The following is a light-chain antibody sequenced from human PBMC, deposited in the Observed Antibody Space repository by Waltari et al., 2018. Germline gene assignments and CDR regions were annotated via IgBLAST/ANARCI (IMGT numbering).Light chain of an antibody. CDR1: HDISNY. CDR2: DAS. J-gene: IGKJ1*01. CDR3: QQYTTYSGT. V-gene: IGKV1-5*01. Sequence: DIQMTQSPSSLSASVGVIVTITCQASHDISNYLNWYQQKPGKAPKLLIYDASSLESGVPSRFSGSGSGTEFTLTISSLQPDDFATYYCQQYTTYSGTFGQGTKVEIK.